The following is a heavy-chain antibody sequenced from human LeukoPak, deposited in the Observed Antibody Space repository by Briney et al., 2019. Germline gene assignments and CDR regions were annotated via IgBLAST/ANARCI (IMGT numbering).Heavy chain of an antibody. J-gene: IGHJ4*02. CDR2: IYPGDSDT. CDR3: ARPLSGGDPPGY. D-gene: IGHD2-21*02. Sequence: GESLKISCKGSGYSFANYWIGWVRXXPXKGXEXXGIIYPGDSDTRYSPSFQGQVTISADKSISTAYLQWSNLKASDTAMYYCARPLSGGDPPGYWGQGTLVTVSS. V-gene: IGHV5-51*01. CDR1: GYSFANYW.